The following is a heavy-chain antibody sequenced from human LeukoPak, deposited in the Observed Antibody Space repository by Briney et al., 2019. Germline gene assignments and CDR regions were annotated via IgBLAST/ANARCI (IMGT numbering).Heavy chain of an antibody. CDR1: GFILSFDW. Sequence: PGGCLRLSCALSGFILSFDWMRWVSQAPGEGMVWVSRVNHDGTDAIYADSVRGRFTISRDDAKNTLYLQLNRLRAEDTAMYYCTRARDYNSGSYPGVWGRGTLVTVSS. J-gene: IGHJ4*02. CDR2: VNHDGTDA. CDR3: TRARDYNSGSYPGV. V-gene: IGHV3-74*01. D-gene: IGHD3-10*01.